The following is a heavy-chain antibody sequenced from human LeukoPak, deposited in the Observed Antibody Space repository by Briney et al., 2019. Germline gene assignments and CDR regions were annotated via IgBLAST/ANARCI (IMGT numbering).Heavy chain of an antibody. D-gene: IGHD3-16*01. J-gene: IGHJ5*02. CDR2: ISHSGST. CDR3: AREGAVPGIDP. V-gene: IGHV4-38-2*02. Sequence: SETLSLTCAVFGYSITSGFSWGWIRQPPGKGLEWIGTISHSGSTDYKSTLESRLTISMDTSKNQLSLRLTSVIAADTAVYYCAREGAVPGIDPWGQGTLVTVSS. CDR1: GYSITSGFS.